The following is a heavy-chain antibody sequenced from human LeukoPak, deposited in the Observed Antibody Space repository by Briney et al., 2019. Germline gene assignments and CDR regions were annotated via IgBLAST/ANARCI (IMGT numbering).Heavy chain of an antibody. CDR2: MQPHSGDT. V-gene: IGHV1-8*01. CDR1: GYNFTSYD. J-gene: IGHJ4*02. CDR3: ARVPRDRNSLDS. D-gene: IGHD1-7*01. Sequence: ASVKVSCKASGYNFTSYDINWVRQATGQGLEWMGWMQPHSGDTSFAQKFQGRVTITRDTSISSVYMEVSSLTSEDTAVYYCARVPRDRNSLDSWGQGTLVTVSS.